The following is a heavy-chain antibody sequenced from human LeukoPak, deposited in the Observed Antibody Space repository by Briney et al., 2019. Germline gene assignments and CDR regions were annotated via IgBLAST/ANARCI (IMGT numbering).Heavy chain of an antibody. CDR1: GFTFSSYG. Sequence: GGSLRLSCAASGFTFSSYGMHWVRQAPGKGLEWVAFIRYDGTNIYYADSVKGRFTISRDNAKNSLYLQMNSLRAEDTAVYYCARDLNDYFDYWGQGTLVTVSS. V-gene: IGHV3-30*02. CDR2: IRYDGTNI. D-gene: IGHD2-8*01. CDR3: ARDLNDYFDY. J-gene: IGHJ4*02.